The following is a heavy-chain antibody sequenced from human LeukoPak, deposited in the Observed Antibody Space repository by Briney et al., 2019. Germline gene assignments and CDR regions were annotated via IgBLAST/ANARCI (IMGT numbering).Heavy chain of an antibody. D-gene: IGHD5-18*01. V-gene: IGHV4-59*01. Sequence: PSETLSLTCTVSGGSISSYYWSWIRQPPGKGLEWIGYIYYSGSTNYNPSLKSRVTISVDTSKNQFSLKLRSVTAAETAVYYCARNSYGYDAFDIWGQGTMVTVSS. CDR3: ARNSYGYDAFDI. CDR1: GGSISSYY. J-gene: IGHJ3*02. CDR2: IYYSGST.